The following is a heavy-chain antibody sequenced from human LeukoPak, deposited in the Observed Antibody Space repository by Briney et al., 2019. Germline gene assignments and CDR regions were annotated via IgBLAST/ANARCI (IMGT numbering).Heavy chain of an antibody. CDR1: GFTFSSYS. V-gene: IGHV3-48*01. Sequence: PGGSLRLSCAASGFTFSSYSMNWVRQAPGKGLEWVSYISSSSSTIYYADSVKGRFTISRDNAKNSLYLQMNSLRAEDTAVYYCAKVNYRWELGFYPELVYWGQGTLVTVSS. CDR3: AKVNYRWELGFYPELVY. D-gene: IGHD1-26*01. J-gene: IGHJ4*02. CDR2: ISSSSSTI.